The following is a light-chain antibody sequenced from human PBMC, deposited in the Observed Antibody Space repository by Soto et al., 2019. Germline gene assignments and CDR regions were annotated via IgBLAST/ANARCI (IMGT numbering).Light chain of an antibody. CDR1: QSLLHSNGYNY. CDR2: LAS. Sequence: DIVMTQSPLSLPVTPGEPASISCRSSQSLLHSNGYNYLNWYLQKPGQSPQLLIYLASHRASGVPDRYSGSGLGSDFTPKISRVEAEDVGVYYCMQTLQTAWTYGQGTRVEIK. V-gene: IGKV2-28*01. J-gene: IGKJ1*01. CDR3: MQTLQTAWT.